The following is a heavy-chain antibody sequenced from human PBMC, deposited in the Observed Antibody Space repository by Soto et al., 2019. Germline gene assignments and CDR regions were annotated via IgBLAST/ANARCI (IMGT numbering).Heavy chain of an antibody. J-gene: IGHJ6*02. V-gene: IGHV4-59*01. CDR2: IYYSGST. CDR1: GGSISSYY. CDR3: ARTTMGGGPAYYYYGMDV. D-gene: IGHD3-10*01. Sequence: SETLSLTCTVSGGSISSYYWSWIRQPPGKGLEWIGYIYYSGSTNYNPSLKSRVTISVDTSKNQFSLKLSSVTAADTAVYYCARTTMGGGPAYYYYGMDVWGQGTTVTVSS.